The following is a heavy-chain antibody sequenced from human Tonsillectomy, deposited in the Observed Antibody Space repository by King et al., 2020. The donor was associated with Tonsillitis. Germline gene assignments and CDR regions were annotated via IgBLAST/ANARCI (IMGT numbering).Heavy chain of an antibody. CDR3: ANLPSHGSGSYSSIFHDY. CDR2: ISYDGSNK. V-gene: IGHV3-30*18. D-gene: IGHD3-10*01. CDR1: GFTFSSYG. Sequence: QVQLVESGGGVVQPGRSLRLSCAASGFTFSSYGMHWVRQAPGKGLEWVAVISYDGSNKYYADSVKGRFTISRDNSKNTLYLQMNNLRAEDTAVYYCANLPSHGSGSYSSIFHDYWGQGTLVTVSS. J-gene: IGHJ4*02.